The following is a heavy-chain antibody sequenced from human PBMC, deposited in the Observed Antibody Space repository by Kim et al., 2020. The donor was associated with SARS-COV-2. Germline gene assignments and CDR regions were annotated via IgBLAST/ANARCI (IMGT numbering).Heavy chain of an antibody. V-gene: IGHV1-24*01. CDR3: ATLDSSGYYKEYYFDY. J-gene: IGHJ4*02. D-gene: IGHD3-22*01. CDR1: GYTLTELS. Sequence: ASVKVSCKVSGYTLTELSMHWVRQAPGKGLEWMGGFDPEDGETIYSQKFQGRVTMTEDTSTDTAYMELSSLRSEDTAVYYFATLDSSGYYKEYYFDYWGQGTLVTVFS. CDR2: FDPEDGET.